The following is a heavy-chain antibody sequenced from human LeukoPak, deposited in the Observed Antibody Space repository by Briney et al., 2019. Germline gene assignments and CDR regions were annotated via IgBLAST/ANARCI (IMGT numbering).Heavy chain of an antibody. V-gene: IGHV3-43*01. CDR2: ISWDGDTT. J-gene: IGHJ3*01. CDR1: GFTFDDYT. Sequence: GGSLRLSCAASGFTFDDYTMHWVRQAPGKGLEWVSLISWDGDTTYYADSVKGRFTISRDNSKNSLYLLMNSLTTEDTALYYCAKGGRAVIVLDAFDVWGQGTVVTVSS. CDR3: AKGGRAVIVLDAFDV. D-gene: IGHD3-16*02.